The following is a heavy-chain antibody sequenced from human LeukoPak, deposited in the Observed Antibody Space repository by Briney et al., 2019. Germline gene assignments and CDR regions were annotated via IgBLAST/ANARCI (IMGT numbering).Heavy chain of an antibody. CDR2: IYYSGTT. D-gene: IGHD2-2*01. J-gene: IGHJ3*02. CDR3: ARVRKVGDAFDI. Sequence: PSETLSLTCTVSGGSISSRTYYWGWIRQPPGKGLEWIGTIYYSGTTYYNPSLKSRVTISLDTSKNQFSLKLSSVTAADTAVYYCARVRKVGDAFDIWGQGTMVTVSS. V-gene: IGHV4-39*07. CDR1: GGSISSRTYY.